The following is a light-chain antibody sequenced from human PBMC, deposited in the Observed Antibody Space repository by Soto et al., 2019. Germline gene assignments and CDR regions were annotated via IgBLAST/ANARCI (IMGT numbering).Light chain of an antibody. CDR1: SSNIGSNT. CDR2: SNN. J-gene: IGLJ2*01. Sequence: QSVLTQPPSASGTPGQRVTISCSGSSSNIGSNTVNWYQQLPGTAPKLLIYSNNQRPSGVPDRFSGSKSGTSASLAISGLQSEDEADYYCAAWDDSLNALALGGGTKVTVL. CDR3: AAWDDSLNALA. V-gene: IGLV1-44*01.